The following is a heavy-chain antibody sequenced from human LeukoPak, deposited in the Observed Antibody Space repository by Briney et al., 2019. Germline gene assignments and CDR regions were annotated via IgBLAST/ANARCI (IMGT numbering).Heavy chain of an antibody. J-gene: IGHJ4*02. D-gene: IGHD1-26*01. Sequence: SSETLSLTCTVSGGSISSSSYYWGWIRQPPGKGLEWIGSIYYSGSTYYNPSLKSRVTISVDTSKNQFSLKLSSVTAADTAVYYCTSGSYYLVLSYWGQGTLVTVSS. V-gene: IGHV4-39*01. CDR2: IYYSGST. CDR1: GGSISSSSYY. CDR3: TSGSYYLVLSY.